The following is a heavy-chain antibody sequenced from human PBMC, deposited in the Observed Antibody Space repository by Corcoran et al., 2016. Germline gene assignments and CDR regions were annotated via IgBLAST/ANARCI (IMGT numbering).Heavy chain of an antibody. Sequence: HVQLEESWGGLGHPGRCLRISCAASGFTFRSYGMNWAREAPVKGLEWVAVIWYDGSNKYYADSVKGRFTISRDNSKNTLYMQVNSMRAEDTAVYSCARGPPYELWSGYRRWYNWCDPWGHGTLVTVSS. CDR1: GFTFRSYG. D-gene: IGHD3-3*01. V-gene: IGHV3-33*01. CDR2: IWYDGSNK. J-gene: IGHJ5*02. CDR3: ARGPPYELWSGYRRWYNWCDP.